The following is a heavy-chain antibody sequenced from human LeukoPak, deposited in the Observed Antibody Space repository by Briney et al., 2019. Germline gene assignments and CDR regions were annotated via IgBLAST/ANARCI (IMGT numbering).Heavy chain of an antibody. V-gene: IGHV1-2*02. D-gene: IGHD4-23*01. CDR3: AREATVVTPV. CDR2: INPNSGGT. Sequence: ASVKVSCKASGGTFSSYAISWVRQAPGQGLEWMGWINPNSGGTNYAQKFQGRVTMTRDTSISTAYMELSRLRSDDTAVYYCAREATVVTPVWGQGTLVTVSS. CDR1: GGTFSSYA. J-gene: IGHJ4*02.